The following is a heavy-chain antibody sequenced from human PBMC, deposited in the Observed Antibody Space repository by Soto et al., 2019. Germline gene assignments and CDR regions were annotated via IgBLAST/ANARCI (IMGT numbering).Heavy chain of an antibody. J-gene: IGHJ3*02. D-gene: IGHD6-6*01. V-gene: IGHV1-46*03. Sequence: QVHLVQSGAEVKKPGASVKVSCEASGYTFTTLHWVRQAPGHGLEWMGLINPSGGSTTYAQKFQGRVTMTRDTSTSTVYMEVSSLTSEDTAVYYCSFASWDAFDIWGQGTMVIVSS. CDR3: SFASWDAFDI. CDR2: INPSGGST. CDR1: GYTFTT.